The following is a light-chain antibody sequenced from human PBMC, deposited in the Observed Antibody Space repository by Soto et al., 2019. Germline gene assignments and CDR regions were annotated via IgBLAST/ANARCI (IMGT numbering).Light chain of an antibody. CDR2: DNS. Sequence: QSVLTQPPSVSAAPGQKVTISCSGSSSDIGNNYVSWYQLLPGKAPKLVIYDNSERPSGIPDRFSGSKSGTSASLGITGLQTGDEAEYYCGTWDRTPSVGPYVFGTGTQLTVL. CDR1: SSDIGNNY. J-gene: IGLJ1*01. CDR3: GTWDRTPSVGPYV. V-gene: IGLV1-51*01.